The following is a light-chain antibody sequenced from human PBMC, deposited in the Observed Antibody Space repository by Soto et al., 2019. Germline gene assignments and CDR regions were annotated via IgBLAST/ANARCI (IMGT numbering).Light chain of an antibody. V-gene: IGKV1-27*01. Sequence: DIQMTQSPPSLSASVGDRVTISCRSSQGINNNLVWYQQKTGKAPKLLIYDASSLQAGVPPRFSSSGSGTDFTLPISSRQPEDVATDYCQRHNGAPPITFGPGTKVGV. CDR2: DAS. J-gene: IGKJ3*01. CDR1: QGINNN. CDR3: QRHNGAPPIT.